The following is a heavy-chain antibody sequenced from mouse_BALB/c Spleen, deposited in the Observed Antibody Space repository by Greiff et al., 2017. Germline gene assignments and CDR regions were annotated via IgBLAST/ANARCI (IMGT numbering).Heavy chain of an antibody. D-gene: IGHD2-14*01. CDR3: ASDYRYDGAY. J-gene: IGHJ3*01. CDR1: GYTFTDYV. CDR2: IYPGSGST. Sequence: VQLQQSGPELVKPGASVKMSCKASGYTFTDYVISWVKQRTGQGLEWIGEIYPGSGSTYYNEKFKGKATLTADKSSNTAYMQLSSLTSEDSAVYFCASDYRYDGAYWGQGTLVTVSA. V-gene: IGHV1-77*01.